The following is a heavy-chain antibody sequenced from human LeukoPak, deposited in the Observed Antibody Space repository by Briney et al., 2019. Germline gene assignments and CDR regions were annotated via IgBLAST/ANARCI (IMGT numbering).Heavy chain of an antibody. D-gene: IGHD3-10*01. J-gene: IGHJ4*02. CDR2: AYYRSKWFI. CDR1: GDSVSGSPAV. CDR3: ARGAVRGGTNFDY. Sequence: SQTLSLTCAISGDSVSGSPAVWNWIRQSPSRDLEWLGRAYYRSKWFIDYALSVKGRITITPDTSKNQFSLQLNSVTAEDTAVYYCARGAVRGGTNFDYWGQGTLVTVSS. V-gene: IGHV6-1*01.